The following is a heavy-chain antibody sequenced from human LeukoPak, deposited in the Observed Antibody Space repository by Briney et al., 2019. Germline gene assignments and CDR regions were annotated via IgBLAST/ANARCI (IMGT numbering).Heavy chain of an antibody. CDR1: GGSISSNNW. CDR3: ARVALYESSGYNYFDY. D-gene: IGHD3-22*01. J-gene: IGHJ4*02. V-gene: IGHV4-4*02. Sequence: PSETLSLTCAVSGGSISSNNWWSWVRQPPGKGLEWIGEIYRTGSTNYSPSLKSRVTKSVDKSKNQFSLKLSSVTAADTAVYYCARVALYESSGYNYFDYWGQGTLVTVSS. CDR2: IYRTGST.